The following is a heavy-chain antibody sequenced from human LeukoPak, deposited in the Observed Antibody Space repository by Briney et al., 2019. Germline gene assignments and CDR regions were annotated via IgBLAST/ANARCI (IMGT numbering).Heavy chain of an antibody. CDR2: ISYDGSNE. CDR1: GFTFSTYD. CDR3: AKDDYGMDV. J-gene: IGHJ6*02. Sequence: GMSLRLSCAASGFTFSTYDMHRVRQAPGKGLEWVAVISYDGSNEYFADSVKGRFTISRDNSKNTLNLQLNSLRAEDTAVYYCAKDDYGMDVWGQGTTVTVSS. V-gene: IGHV3-30*18.